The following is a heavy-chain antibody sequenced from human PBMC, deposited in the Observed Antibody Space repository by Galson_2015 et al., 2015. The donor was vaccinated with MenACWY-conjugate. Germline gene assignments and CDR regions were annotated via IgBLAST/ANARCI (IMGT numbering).Heavy chain of an antibody. J-gene: IGHJ6*02. CDR2: ISDSGGKS. CDR1: GFTFRRHD. D-gene: IGHD3-10*01. V-gene: IGHV3-23*01. Sequence: SLRLSCEASGFTFRRHDMSWVRQAPGKGLEWVSSISDSGGKSYYADSVKGRFTISRDQSKTTLYLQMNSLRIEDTAADYCARDPGSGSDDYYGMDVWGPRTTVTVSS. CDR3: ARDPGSGSDDYYGMDV.